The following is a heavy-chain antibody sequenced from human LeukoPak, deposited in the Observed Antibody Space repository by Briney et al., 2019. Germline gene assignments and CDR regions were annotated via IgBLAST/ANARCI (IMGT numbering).Heavy chain of an antibody. CDR2: IIPIFGTA. CDR1: GYTFIDYY. Sequence: SVKVSCKASGYTFIDYYVNWVRQAPGQGLEWMGGIIPIFGTANYAQKFQGRVTITADKSTGTAYMELSSLRSEDTAVYYCASFLSCSSTSCYSVDYWGQGTLVTVSS. CDR3: ASFLSCSSTSCYSVDY. D-gene: IGHD2-2*01. J-gene: IGHJ4*02. V-gene: IGHV1-69*06.